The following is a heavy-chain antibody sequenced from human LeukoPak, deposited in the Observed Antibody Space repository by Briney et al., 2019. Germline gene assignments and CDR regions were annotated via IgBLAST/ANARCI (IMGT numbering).Heavy chain of an antibody. CDR2: LYYGGST. J-gene: IGHJ6*03. V-gene: IGHV4-59*01. CDR1: YSSIAGYY. Sequence: SETLSLTCSVPYSSIAGYYWSWIRQSPGKGPEWIGNLYYGGSTNYNPSLTSRVTMSVATSGNQFFLRLTSVTAADTAVYYCARMGSTSNFYHYYFDVWGKGTTVIVSS. D-gene: IGHD6-6*01. CDR3: ARMGSTSNFYHYYFDV.